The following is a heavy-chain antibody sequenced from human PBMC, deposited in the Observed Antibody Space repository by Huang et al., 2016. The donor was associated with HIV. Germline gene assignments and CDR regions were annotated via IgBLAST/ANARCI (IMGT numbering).Heavy chain of an antibody. CDR2: SYYSGST. Sequence: QVQLQESGPGLVKPSETLSLTCTVSGGSIIRYYWSWIRQPPGKGLEWIGYSYYSGSTNYTPSLKMRVTISVDTSKNQFSLKLSSVTAADTAVYYWARSHSIHWGFNWFDPWGQGTLVTVSS. V-gene: IGHV4-59*01. CDR1: GGSIIRYY. D-gene: IGHD7-27*01. J-gene: IGHJ5*02. CDR3: ARSHSIHWGFNWFDP.